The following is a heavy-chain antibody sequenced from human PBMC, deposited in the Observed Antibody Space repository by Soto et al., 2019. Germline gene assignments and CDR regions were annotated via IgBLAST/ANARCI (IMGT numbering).Heavy chain of an antibody. CDR1: GGSVTNSSYY. D-gene: IGHD4-17*01. CDR3: VSQRTTVPTQAYFDY. V-gene: IGHV4-39*01. J-gene: IGHJ4*02. Sequence: SETLSLTCTVSGGSVTNSSYYWGWIRQSPGKGLEWIGSVYYRGRSYSKSSVKSRVTISVDTSKNRFSLSLNSVAASDTAVYFCVSQRTTVPTQAYFDYWGPGALVTVSS. CDR2: VYYRGRS.